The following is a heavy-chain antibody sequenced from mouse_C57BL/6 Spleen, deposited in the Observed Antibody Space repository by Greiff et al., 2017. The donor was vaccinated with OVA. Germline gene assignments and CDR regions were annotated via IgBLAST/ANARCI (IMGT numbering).Heavy chain of an antibody. Sequence: VKLVESGPGLVAPSQRLSITCTVSGFSSTSYAISWVRQPPGKGLEWLGVIWTGGGTHYNSALKSRLSSSKDNTKNQVVLKMNSLETDDTARYYCGRSGYGDSYFDYWGQGTTLTVSS. CDR2: IWTGGGT. V-gene: IGHV2-9-1*01. J-gene: IGHJ2*01. D-gene: IGHD2-13*01. CDR1: GFSSTSYA. CDR3: GRSGYGDSYFDY.